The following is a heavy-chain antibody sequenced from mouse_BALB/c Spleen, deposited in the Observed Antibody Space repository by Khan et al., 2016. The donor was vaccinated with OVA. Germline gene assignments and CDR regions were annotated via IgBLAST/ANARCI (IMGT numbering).Heavy chain of an antibody. D-gene: IGHD2-5*01. CDR1: GYTFTSYT. CDR2: INPSNGYT. J-gene: IGHJ3*01. V-gene: IGHV1-4*01. Sequence: VQLQESGAELARPGASVKMSCKASGYTFTSYTIHWIKKRPGQGLEWIGYINPSNGYTNYNQKFKDKATLTTDKSSTTAYLQLSSLTSDDSAVYNWVRDGAYLSNGGRFAYWGQGTLVTVSA. CDR3: VRDGAYLSNGGRFAY.